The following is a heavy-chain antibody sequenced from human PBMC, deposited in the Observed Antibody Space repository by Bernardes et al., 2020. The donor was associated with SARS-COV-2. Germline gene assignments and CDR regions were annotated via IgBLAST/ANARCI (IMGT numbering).Heavy chain of an antibody. CDR2: IYPGDSDT. D-gene: IGHD6-19*01. CDR1: GYTFSSYW. V-gene: IGHV5-51*01. J-gene: IGHJ6*02. Sequence: GESLKISCKGSGYTFSSYWIAWVRQMPGKGLEWMGIIYPGDSDTRYSPSFQGQVIISADTSISTAYLQWSSLKASDTAMYYCVRQRFQWLVNLDYGMDVWGQGTTVTVSS. CDR3: VRQRFQWLVNLDYGMDV.